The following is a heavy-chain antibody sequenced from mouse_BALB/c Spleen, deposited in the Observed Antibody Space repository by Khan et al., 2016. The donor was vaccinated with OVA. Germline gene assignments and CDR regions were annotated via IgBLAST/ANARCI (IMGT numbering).Heavy chain of an antibody. J-gene: IGHJ3*01. CDR1: GYTFTSYL. V-gene: IGHV1-69*02. D-gene: IGHD1-1*01. Sequence: QVQLKESGAELVRPGASVKLSCKASGYTFTSYLINWVKQRPGQGLEWIGDIYPSDTYTTYNQKFRDKATLTVDKSSSTAYMQLSSPTSEDSAVYYCTRGGYGSFANWGQGTLVTVSA. CDR2: IYPSDTYT. CDR3: TRGGYGSFAN.